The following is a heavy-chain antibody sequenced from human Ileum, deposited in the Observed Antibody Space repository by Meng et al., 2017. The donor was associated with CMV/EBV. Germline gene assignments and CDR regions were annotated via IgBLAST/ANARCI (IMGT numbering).Heavy chain of an antibody. V-gene: IGHV4-59*01. J-gene: IGHJ5*02. Sequence: LQGPCPSLVKPSETRSLTFYVSCGSISTNYWTCIRQHPGKGLEWIGYTSHGGSNNYNPSLKSRVTISVDTSKNQFSLKLSSVTAADTAVYYCARDKEHSYGKWFDPWGQGTLVTVSS. CDR3: ARDKEHSYGKWFDP. D-gene: IGHD5-18*01. CDR1: CGSISTNY. CDR2: TSHGGSN.